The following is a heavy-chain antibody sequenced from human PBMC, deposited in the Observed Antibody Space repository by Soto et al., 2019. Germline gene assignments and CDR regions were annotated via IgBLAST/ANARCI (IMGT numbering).Heavy chain of an antibody. J-gene: IGHJ6*02. Sequence: XESLRLSCAASGFSFSLYGMQWVRQAPGKGLEWVAVIWYDASNKYYADSVKARFTISRDNSKNTLYLQMNSLTAEDTAVYYCARSPYTTGYHYGMDVWSQGTTVTVSS. D-gene: IGHD1-1*01. CDR3: ARSPYTTGYHYGMDV. V-gene: IGHV3-33*01. CDR2: IWYDASNK. CDR1: GFSFSLYG.